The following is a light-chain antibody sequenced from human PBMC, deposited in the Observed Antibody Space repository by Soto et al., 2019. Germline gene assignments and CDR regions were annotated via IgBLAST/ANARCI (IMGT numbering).Light chain of an antibody. V-gene: IGKV1-5*01. CDR1: QNINSY. CDR3: QHYNSYSEA. J-gene: IGKJ1*01. Sequence: DIQMAQSPSSLPAAVGDRVTIACRASQNINSYLHWYQQKSGKAPNLLSGVPSRFSGSGSGTEFTLTISSLQPDDFATYYCQHYNSYSEAFGQGTKVDIK.